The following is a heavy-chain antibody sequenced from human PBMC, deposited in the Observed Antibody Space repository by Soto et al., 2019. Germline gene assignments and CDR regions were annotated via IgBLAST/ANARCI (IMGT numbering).Heavy chain of an antibody. V-gene: IGHV4-34*01. J-gene: IGHJ5*01. D-gene: IGHD3-22*01. CDR3: STRAYDTNGYYRFDS. CDR2: INHSGRV. Sequence: PXESLSVSCAVYGGSFSGHSWAWIRQSPGKGLEWIGDINHSGRVNYSPSLKSRVTISLDTSKNQFYLTLSAVTAADTAMYYCSTRAYDTNGYYRFDSWGQGTLVTVPS. CDR1: GGSFSGHS.